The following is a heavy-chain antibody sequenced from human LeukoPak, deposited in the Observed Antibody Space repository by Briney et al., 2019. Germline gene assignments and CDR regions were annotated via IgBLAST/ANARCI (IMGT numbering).Heavy chain of an antibody. CDR1: GFIFSYYG. CDR2: IWPDGTIQ. J-gene: IGHJ4*02. V-gene: IGHV3-33*01. D-gene: IGHD2-8*02. Sequence: GGSLRLSCAASGFIFSYYGMHWVRQAPGKGLEWLAVIWPDGTIQYYADPVKGRFTISRDNSKNTLYLQLTGLRADDLAVYYCARHNHDWGWDFWGQGAQVTVSS. CDR3: ARHNHDWGWDF.